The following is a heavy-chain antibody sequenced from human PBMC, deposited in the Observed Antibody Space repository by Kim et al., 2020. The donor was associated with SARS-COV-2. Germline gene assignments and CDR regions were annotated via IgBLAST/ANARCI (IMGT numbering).Heavy chain of an antibody. D-gene: IGHD2-2*03. CDR2: IYSGGST. CDR3: ASGYWDGYPETPFGY. V-gene: IGHV3-66*02. Sequence: GGSLRLSCAASGFTVSSNYMSWVRQAPGKGLEWVSVIYSGGSTYYADSVKGRFTISRDNSKNTLYLQMNSLRADDTAVYYCASGYWDGYPETPFGYWGQGTLVTVSS. CDR1: GFTVSSNY. J-gene: IGHJ4*02.